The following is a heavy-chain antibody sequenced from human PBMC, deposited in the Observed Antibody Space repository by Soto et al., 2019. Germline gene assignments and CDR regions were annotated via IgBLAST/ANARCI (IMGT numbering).Heavy chain of an antibody. CDR2: ISAYNGNT. D-gene: IGHD2-2*02. CDR1: GYTFTSYG. Sequence: ASVKVSCKASGYTFTSYGISWVRQAPGQGLEWVGWISAYNGNTNYAQKLQGRVTMTTDTSTSTAYMELRSLRSDDTAVYYCARDRVVVVPAAIDYYYYYGMDVWGQGTTVTVSS. CDR3: ARDRVVVVPAAIDYYYYYGMDV. V-gene: IGHV1-18*01. J-gene: IGHJ6*02.